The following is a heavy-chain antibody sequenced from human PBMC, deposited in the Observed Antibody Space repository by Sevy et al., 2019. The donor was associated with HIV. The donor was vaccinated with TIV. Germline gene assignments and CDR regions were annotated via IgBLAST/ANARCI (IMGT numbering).Heavy chain of an antibody. V-gene: IGHV3-23*01. CDR2: ISGSGGTT. J-gene: IGHJ6*02. CDR1: GFTFSNYA. Sequence: GGYLRLSCAASGFTFSNYAMNWVRQAPGKGLERVSSISGSGGTTYYADSVEGRFTFSRDKSKNTLYMQMDSLTAEDTAVYYCAKVLACGAALAGTAWGMDVWGQGTTVTVSS. CDR3: AKVLACGAALAGTAWGMDV. D-gene: IGHD1-7*01.